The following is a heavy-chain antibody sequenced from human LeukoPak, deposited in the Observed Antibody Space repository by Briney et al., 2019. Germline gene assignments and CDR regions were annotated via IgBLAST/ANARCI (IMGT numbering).Heavy chain of an antibody. CDR3: ARSYLGSSGDPFDY. J-gene: IGHJ4*02. Sequence: SETLSLTCTVSGGSISSSSYYWGWIRQPPGKGLEWIGYIYYSGSTNYNPSLKSRVTISVDTSNNQFSLKLSSVTAADTAVYYCARSYLGSSGDPFDYWGQGTLVTVSS. CDR1: GGSISSSSYY. CDR2: IYYSGST. V-gene: IGHV4-61*05. D-gene: IGHD1-26*01.